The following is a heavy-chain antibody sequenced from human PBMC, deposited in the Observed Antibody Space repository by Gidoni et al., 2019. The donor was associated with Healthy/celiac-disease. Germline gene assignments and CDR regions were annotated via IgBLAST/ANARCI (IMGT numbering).Heavy chain of an antibody. CDR2: IYPGDSDT. CDR1: GYSFTSYW. CDR3: ARLAASWDYYDSSGKFDY. V-gene: IGHV5-51*01. Sequence: EVQLEQSGAEVKKHGESLKISCKGSGYSFTSYWIGWVRQMPGKGLEWMGIIYPGDSDTRYSPSFQGQVTISADKSIGTAYLQWSSLKASDTAMYYCARLAASWDYYDSSGKFDYWGQGTLVTVSS. D-gene: IGHD3-22*01. J-gene: IGHJ4*02.